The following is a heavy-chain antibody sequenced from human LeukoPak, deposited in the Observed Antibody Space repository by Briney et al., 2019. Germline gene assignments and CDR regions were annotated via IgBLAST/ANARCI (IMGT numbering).Heavy chain of an antibody. Sequence: PVASVKVSCKASGYSFTTNGITWVRQAPGQGLEWMGWISTDSGKTNYAQKLQGRVTMTTDTSTSTAYMELRSLRSDDTAVYYCATTPDIVGATPYWGQGTLVTVSS. J-gene: IGHJ4*02. CDR2: ISTDSGKT. CDR1: GYSFTTNG. CDR3: ATTPDIVGATPY. D-gene: IGHD1-26*01. V-gene: IGHV1-18*01.